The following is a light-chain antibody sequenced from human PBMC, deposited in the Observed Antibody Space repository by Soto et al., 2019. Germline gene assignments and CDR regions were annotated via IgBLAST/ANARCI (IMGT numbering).Light chain of an antibody. J-gene: IGKJ1*01. V-gene: IGKV3-20*01. CDR3: QQYGSSGT. CDR2: GAS. Sequence: ERVMTQSPATLSVSPGERATLSCRASQSVGNNLAWYQQKPGQAPRLLIYGASNRATGIPDRFSGSGSGTDFTLTISRLEPEDFAVYYCQQYGSSGTFGQGTKVDIK. CDR1: QSVGNN.